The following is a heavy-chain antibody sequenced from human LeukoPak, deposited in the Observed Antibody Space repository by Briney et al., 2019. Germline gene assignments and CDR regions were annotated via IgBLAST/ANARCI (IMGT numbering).Heavy chain of an antibody. CDR2: ISGSGGST. CDR1: GFTFSSYA. Sequence: GGSLRLSCAASGFTFSSYAMSWVRQAPGKGLEWVSAISGSGGSTYYADSVKGRFTISRDNSKNTLYLQMNSLRAEDMAVYYCAKAGNVLRYFDWLFYYFDYWGQGTLDTVSS. J-gene: IGHJ4*02. V-gene: IGHV3-23*01. D-gene: IGHD3-9*01. CDR3: AKAGNVLRYFDWLFYYFDY.